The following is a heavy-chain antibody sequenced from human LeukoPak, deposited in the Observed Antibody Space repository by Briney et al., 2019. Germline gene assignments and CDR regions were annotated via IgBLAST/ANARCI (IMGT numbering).Heavy chain of an antibody. V-gene: IGHV6-1*01. Sequence: SQTLSLTCAISGDSVSNNNVAWNWIRQSPSRGLEWLGRTYYKSKWSNDYAEFVKGRITINPDTAKNHLSLQLSSVTPEDTAVYYCARYNWNDVRWFGPWGQGTLVTVSS. D-gene: IGHD1-1*01. J-gene: IGHJ5*02. CDR3: ARYNWNDVRWFGP. CDR1: GDSVSNNNVA. CDR2: TYYKSKWSN.